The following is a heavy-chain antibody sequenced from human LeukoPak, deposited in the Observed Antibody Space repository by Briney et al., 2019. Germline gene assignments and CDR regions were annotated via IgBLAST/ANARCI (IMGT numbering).Heavy chain of an antibody. CDR1: GFTVSSTH. Sequence: GGSLRLSCVASGFTVSSTHMSWVRQAPGKGLEWVSVIYSGGSTYYADSVKGRFTISRDTFKNTLYLQMNSLRVEDTAMYNCASGPRGRGYFQHWGQGTLVTISS. CDR2: IYSGGST. J-gene: IGHJ1*01. CDR3: ASGPRGRGYFQH. D-gene: IGHD3-10*01. V-gene: IGHV3-53*01.